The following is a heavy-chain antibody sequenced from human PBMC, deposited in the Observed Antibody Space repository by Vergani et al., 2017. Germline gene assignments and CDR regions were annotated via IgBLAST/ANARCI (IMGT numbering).Heavy chain of an antibody. CDR1: GFFCGSYT. D-gene: IGHD1-26*01. J-gene: IGHJ4*02. V-gene: IGHV3-23*01. Sequence: LESGGGLVQPGGSRRLSCAASGFFCGSYTMTWVRQTPGKGLEWVSSITGSVDKTSYADSVKGRFTISRDISKNTVSLEMTSLRAEDTARYFCATGVGIVGATRFGYWGQGTLVTVSS. CDR3: ATGVGIVGATRFGY. CDR2: ITGSVDKT.